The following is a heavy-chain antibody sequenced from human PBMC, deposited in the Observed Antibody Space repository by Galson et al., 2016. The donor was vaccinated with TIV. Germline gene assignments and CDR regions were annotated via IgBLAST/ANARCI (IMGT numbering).Heavy chain of an antibody. CDR3: ARPGLLQNYDGSDYYYDYYWYGLDV. CDR2: IRYDGINK. Sequence: SLRLSCAASGFTFGSYWMSWVRQAPGKGLEWVAVIRYDGINKYYADSVKGRFTISRDNSKNTVYLQMNSLRAEDTAVYYCARPGLLQNYDGSDYYYDYYWYGLDVWGQGTTVTVSS. D-gene: IGHD3-22*01. J-gene: IGHJ6*02. CDR1: GFTFGSYW. V-gene: IGHV3-33*08.